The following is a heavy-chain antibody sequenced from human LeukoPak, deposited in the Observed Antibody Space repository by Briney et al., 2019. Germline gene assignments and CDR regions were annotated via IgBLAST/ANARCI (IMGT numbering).Heavy chain of an antibody. V-gene: IGHV3-48*01. CDR1: GFTFSSYS. CDR2: ISSTGSAT. D-gene: IGHD5-12*01. Sequence: PGGSLRLSCAASGFTFSSYSMNWVRQAPGKRLDWVAYISSTGSATYYADSVKGRFTISRDNAQNSLYLQMNSLRAEDTAVYYCSRPPISGSDYWGQGILVTVSS. J-gene: IGHJ4*02. CDR3: SRPPISGSDY.